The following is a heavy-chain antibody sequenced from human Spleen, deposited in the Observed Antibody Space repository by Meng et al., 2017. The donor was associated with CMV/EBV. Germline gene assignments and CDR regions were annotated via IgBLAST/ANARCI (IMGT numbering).Heavy chain of an antibody. J-gene: IGHJ1*01. V-gene: IGHV4-59*12. Sequence: SETLSLTCIVSGGSINNYYWSWIRQSPVKGLEWIGYMYYSGSTDYNPSFKSRVIISVDTSKNQFSLKLTSVTAADTAVYYCAREGSGSNGSSRYGHFHHWGQGTLVTVSS. CDR2: MYYSGST. CDR3: AREGSGSNGSSRYGHFHH. D-gene: IGHD6-13*01. CDR1: GGSINNYY.